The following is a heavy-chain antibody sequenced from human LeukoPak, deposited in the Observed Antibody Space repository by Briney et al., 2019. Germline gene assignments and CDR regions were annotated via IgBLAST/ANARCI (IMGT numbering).Heavy chain of an antibody. CDR3: ARPYYYGSGNYYNWYLDL. D-gene: IGHD3-10*01. Sequence: PSETLSLTCTVSGDSINNHYWSWIRQPPGKGLEYIGYIYYSGSTNYNPSLKSRVTMSVDTSKNQFSLKLSSVTVADTAVYYCARPYYYGSGNYYNWYLDLWGRGTLVTVSS. CDR1: GDSINNHY. J-gene: IGHJ2*01. CDR2: IYYSGST. V-gene: IGHV4-59*11.